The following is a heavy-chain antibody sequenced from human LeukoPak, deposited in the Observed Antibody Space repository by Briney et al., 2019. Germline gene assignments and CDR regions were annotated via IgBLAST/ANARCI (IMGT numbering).Heavy chain of an antibody. V-gene: IGHV4-59*01. D-gene: IGHD4-17*01. CDR1: GGSISSYY. J-gene: IGHJ4*02. CDR2: IYYSGST. Sequence: SETLSLTCTVSGGSISSYYWSWIRQPPGKGLEWIGYIYYSGSTNYNPSLKSRVTISVDTSKNQFSLKLSSVTAADTAVHYCAMYDYGDYVGWYWGQGTLVTVSS. CDR3: AMYDYGDYVGWY.